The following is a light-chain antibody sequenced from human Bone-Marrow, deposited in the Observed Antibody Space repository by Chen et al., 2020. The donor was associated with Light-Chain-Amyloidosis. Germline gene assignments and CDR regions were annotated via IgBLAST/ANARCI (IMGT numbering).Light chain of an antibody. CDR2: WAS. CDR1: QSVLYSSNNKNY. V-gene: IGKV4-1*01. Sequence: DILMTHPPDFLAVSLGESATINCNSSQSVLYSSNNKNYLAEYQQKTGQPPKLLIYWASIRESGVPDRFSGSGSGTDFTLTITTLRAEDVAVYYCQQHYDTPWTFGQGTKVEIK. J-gene: IGKJ1*01. CDR3: QQHYDTPWT.